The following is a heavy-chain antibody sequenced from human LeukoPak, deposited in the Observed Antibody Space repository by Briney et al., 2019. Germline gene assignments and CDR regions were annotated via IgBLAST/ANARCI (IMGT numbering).Heavy chain of an antibody. V-gene: IGHV1-2*02. CDR1: GYTFTGYY. J-gene: IGHJ4*02. CDR3: ATAHDGAYYFDY. Sequence: ASVKVSCKASGYTFTGYYMHWVRQAPGQGLEWVGWINPNSGGTNYAQKFQGRVTMTRDTSISTAYMELSRLRSDDTAVYYCATAHDGAYYFDYWGQGTLVTVSS. CDR2: INPNSGGT. D-gene: IGHD3-16*01.